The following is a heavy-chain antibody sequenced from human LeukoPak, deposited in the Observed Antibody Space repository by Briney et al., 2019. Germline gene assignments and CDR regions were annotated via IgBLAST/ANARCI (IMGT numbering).Heavy chain of an antibody. Sequence: PSETLSLTCTVSGGSISSYYWSWIRQPPGKGLECIGHVYYSGSTDYNPSLKSRLTISVDSSMNQFSLKLSSVTAADTAVYYCARDPNYVGAFDIWGQGTMVTVSS. D-gene: IGHD1-7*01. V-gene: IGHV4-59*01. CDR3: ARDPNYVGAFDI. CDR2: VYYSGST. J-gene: IGHJ3*02. CDR1: GGSISSYY.